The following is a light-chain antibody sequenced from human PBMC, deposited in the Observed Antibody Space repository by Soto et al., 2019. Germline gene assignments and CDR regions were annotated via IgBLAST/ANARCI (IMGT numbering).Light chain of an antibody. J-gene: IGKJ1*01. Sequence: DIVMTQSPLSLPVTPGEPASISCRSSQSLLQTNGYTYLDWYQQKPGQAPRLLIYDSSTRASDVPDRFDGGGSGTDFTLTITSLEPEDSAVYYCQQYARSSWTFGQGTKVDI. CDR3: QQYARSSWT. CDR1: QSLLQTNGYTY. CDR2: DSS. V-gene: IGKV2-28*01.